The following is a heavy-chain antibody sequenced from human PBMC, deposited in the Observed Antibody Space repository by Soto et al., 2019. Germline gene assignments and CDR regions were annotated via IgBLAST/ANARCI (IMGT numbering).Heavy chain of an antibody. CDR1: GGSFSGYY. J-gene: IGHJ5*02. CDR2: INHSGST. Sequence: SETLSLTCSVYGGSFSGYYWSWIRQPPGKGLEWIGEINHSGSTNYNPSLKSRVTISVDTSKNQFSLKLSSVTAADTAVYYCAREEAARWFDPWGQGTLVTVSS. CDR3: AREEAARWFDP. V-gene: IGHV4-34*01. D-gene: IGHD6-6*01.